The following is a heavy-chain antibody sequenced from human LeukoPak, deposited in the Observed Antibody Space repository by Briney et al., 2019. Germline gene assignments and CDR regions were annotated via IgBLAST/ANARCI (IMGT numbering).Heavy chain of an antibody. CDR3: ARTPTVTFFDY. D-gene: IGHD4-17*01. Sequence: SETLSLTCTVSGGSISSSTYYWGWIRQPPGKGLEWIGSIYYSGSTYYNPSLKSRVTTSVDTSKNQFSLKLSSVTAADTAVYYCARTPTVTFFDYWGQGTLVTVSS. CDR2: IYYSGST. CDR1: GGSISSSTYY. V-gene: IGHV4-39*01. J-gene: IGHJ4*02.